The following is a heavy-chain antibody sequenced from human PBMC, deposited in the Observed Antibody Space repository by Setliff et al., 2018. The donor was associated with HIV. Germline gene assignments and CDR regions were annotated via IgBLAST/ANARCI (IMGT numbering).Heavy chain of an antibody. CDR2: IYYGST. Sequence: KTSETLSLTCTVSGDSISSYYWNWIRQPPGKALEWIGYIYYGSTHYNPSFEGRVTISVDTSKNQFSLKLSSVTAADTAVYYCASAYSETNYYYYMDVWGKGTTVTVSS. D-gene: IGHD2-15*01. CDR3: ASAYSETNYYYYMDV. CDR1: GDSISSYY. V-gene: IGHV4-59*01. J-gene: IGHJ6*03.